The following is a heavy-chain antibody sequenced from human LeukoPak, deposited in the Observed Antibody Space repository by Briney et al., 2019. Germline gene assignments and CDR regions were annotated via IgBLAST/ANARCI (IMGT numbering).Heavy chain of an antibody. Sequence: PGGSLRLSCAASGFTFSNAWMSWVRQAPGKGLEWVGRIKSKTDGGTTDYAAPVKGRFTISRDDSKNTLYLQMNSLKTEDTAVYYCTTEGYYYDSSGYRSGFDYWGQGTLVTVSS. CDR1: GFTFSNAW. D-gene: IGHD3-22*01. J-gene: IGHJ4*02. CDR2: IKSKTDGGTT. CDR3: TTEGYYYDSSGYRSGFDY. V-gene: IGHV3-15*01.